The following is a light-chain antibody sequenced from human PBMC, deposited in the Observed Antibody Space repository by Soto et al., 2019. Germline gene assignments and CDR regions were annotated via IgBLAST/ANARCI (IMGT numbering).Light chain of an antibody. V-gene: IGLV2-14*01. J-gene: IGLJ1*01. CDR1: SSDVGGYNY. CDR2: EVS. CDR3: SSYTRSSTYG. Sequence: QSVLTQPASVSGSLGQSITISCTGTSSDVGGYNYVSWYQQHPGKAPKLMIYEVSNRPSGVSNRFSGSKSGNTASLTISGLQAEDEADYYCSSYTRSSTYGFGTGTKVTV.